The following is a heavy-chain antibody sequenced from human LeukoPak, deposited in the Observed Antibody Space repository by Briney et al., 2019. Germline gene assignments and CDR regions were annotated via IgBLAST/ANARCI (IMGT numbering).Heavy chain of an antibody. CDR1: GFTLSSYW. CDR3: SSGNSHAFDI. D-gene: IGHD4-23*01. Sequence: GGSLRLSCAASGFTLSSYWMHWVRQAPGKGLLWVSRINSDGSSASYADSVKGRFTISRDNAKNTLYLQMNNLRAEDTAVYYCSSGNSHAFDIWGQGTMVTVSS. V-gene: IGHV3-74*01. J-gene: IGHJ3*02. CDR2: INSDGSSA.